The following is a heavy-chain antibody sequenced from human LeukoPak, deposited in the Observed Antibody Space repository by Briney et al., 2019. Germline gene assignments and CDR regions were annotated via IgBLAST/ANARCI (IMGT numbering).Heavy chain of an antibody. Sequence: GSLRLSCAASGFTLSSYAMSWVRQAPGKGLEWVSAISGSGGSTHYADSVKGRFTISRDNSKNTLYLQMNSLRAEDTAVYYCAKDLIGSRIAAFNWFDPWGQGTLVTVSS. V-gene: IGHV3-23*01. J-gene: IGHJ5*02. CDR1: GFTLSSYA. CDR2: ISGSGGST. D-gene: IGHD6-13*01. CDR3: AKDLIGSRIAAFNWFDP.